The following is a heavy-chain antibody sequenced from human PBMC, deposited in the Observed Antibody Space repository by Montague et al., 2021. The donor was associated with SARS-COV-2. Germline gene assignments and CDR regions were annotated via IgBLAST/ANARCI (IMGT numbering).Heavy chain of an antibody. J-gene: IGHJ5*02. Sequence: SETLSLTCTVSGYSISSGYYWGWIRQPPGKGLEWIGSIYHSGSTYYNPSLKSRVTISVDTSKNQFSLKLSSVTAADTAVYYWARVRSITMIVVVITPMGWFDPWGQGTLVTVSS. CDR3: ARVRSITMIVVVITPMGWFDP. D-gene: IGHD3-22*01. CDR1: GYSISSGYY. V-gene: IGHV4-38-2*02. CDR2: IYHSGST.